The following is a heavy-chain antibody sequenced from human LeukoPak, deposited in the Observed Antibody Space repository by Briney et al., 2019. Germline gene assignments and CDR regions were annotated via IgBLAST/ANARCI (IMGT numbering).Heavy chain of an antibody. CDR2: IYYSGST. J-gene: IGHJ4*02. CDR1: GGSISSSSYY. Sequence: PSETLSLTCTVSGGSISSSSYYWGWIRQPPGKGLEWIRSIYYSGSTYYNPSLKSRVPISVDTSKKQFSLRLSSVTAADTAVYYCARMVQYSSSWFDYWGQGTLVNLSS. CDR3: ARMVQYSSSWFDY. V-gene: IGHV4-39*01. D-gene: IGHD6-13*01.